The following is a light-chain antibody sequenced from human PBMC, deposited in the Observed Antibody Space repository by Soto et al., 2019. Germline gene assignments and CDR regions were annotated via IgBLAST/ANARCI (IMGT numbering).Light chain of an antibody. V-gene: IGKV1-6*01. Sequence: AIQMTQSPSSLSASVGDRVTITCRASQGIGNDLGWYQHKPGRAPKLLIYSSSILFSGVPSRFSGSGSGTDFTLTIVGLQPEEFATYYCLQDYHYPWTFGQGTKVEI. J-gene: IGKJ1*01. CDR3: LQDYHYPWT. CDR2: SSS. CDR1: QGIGND.